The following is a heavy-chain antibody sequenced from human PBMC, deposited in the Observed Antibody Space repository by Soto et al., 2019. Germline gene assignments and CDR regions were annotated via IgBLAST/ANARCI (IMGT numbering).Heavy chain of an antibody. Sequence: SETLSLTCAVYGGSFSGYYWSWIRQPPGKGLEWIGEINHSGSTNYNPSLKSRVTISVDTSKNQFSLKLSSVTAADTAVYYCARGWAGSAYRDYYYYYGMDVWGQGTTVTVSS. CDR1: GGSFSGYY. J-gene: IGHJ6*02. CDR2: INHSGST. CDR3: ARGWAGSAYRDYYYYYGMDV. D-gene: IGHD4-17*01. V-gene: IGHV4-34*01.